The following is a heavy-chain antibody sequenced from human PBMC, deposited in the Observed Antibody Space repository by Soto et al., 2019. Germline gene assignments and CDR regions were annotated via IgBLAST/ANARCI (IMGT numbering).Heavy chain of an antibody. J-gene: IGHJ4*02. Sequence: GASVKVSCKASGDTFINYYMHWVRQAPGKGCEWMGRNSPKSGGTNYAQKFQGRVSMTWDTSLKTACMELRSLMSEDKAVYYCARPPGYISDWYYFDLWGQGTQVTVSS. V-gene: IGHV1-2*02. D-gene: IGHD3-9*01. CDR3: ARPPGYISDWYYFDL. CDR1: GDTFINYY. CDR2: NSPKSGGT.